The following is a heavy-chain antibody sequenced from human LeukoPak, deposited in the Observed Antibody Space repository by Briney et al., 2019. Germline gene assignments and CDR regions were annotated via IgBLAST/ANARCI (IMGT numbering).Heavy chain of an antibody. CDR1: GGSFSGYY. V-gene: IGHV4-34*01. CDR2: INHSGGT. J-gene: IGHJ4*02. CDR3: ARRSDLTQFDY. D-gene: IGHD3-10*01. Sequence: SETVSLTCAVYGGSFSGYYWSWIRRPPGKGLEWVGEINHSGGTNYNPSLKSRVTIPVETSKKQFSLKLRSVTAADTAVYYWARRSDLTQFDYWGQGTLVTVSS.